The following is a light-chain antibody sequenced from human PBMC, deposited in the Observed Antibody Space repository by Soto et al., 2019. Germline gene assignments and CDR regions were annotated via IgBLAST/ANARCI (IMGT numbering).Light chain of an antibody. J-gene: IGLJ1*01. Sequence: QSALTQRASVSGSPGQSIAISCTGTSSDVGGYSYVSWYQQQPGKAPKLVISDVSNRPSGVSDRFSGSKSGNTASLTISGLQTEDEAEYYCASYTTSSTYVFGTMTKVTVL. V-gene: IGLV2-14*01. CDR2: DVS. CDR3: ASYTTSSTYV. CDR1: SSDVGGYSY.